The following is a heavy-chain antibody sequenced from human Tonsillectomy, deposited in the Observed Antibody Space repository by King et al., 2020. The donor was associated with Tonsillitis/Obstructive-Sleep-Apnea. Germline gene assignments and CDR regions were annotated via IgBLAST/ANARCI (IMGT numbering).Heavy chain of an antibody. D-gene: IGHD6-19*01. CDR2: INPNSGGA. Sequence: VQLVESGAEVKKPGASVKVSCKASGYSFTGYYMHWVRQAPGQGLEWMGWINPNSGGANYAQKFQGRVTMTRDTSVNTAYMELSRLRSDDTAVYYCAKDTSGWPVDYWGQGTLVTVSS. V-gene: IGHV1-2*02. J-gene: IGHJ4*02. CDR1: GYSFTGYY. CDR3: AKDTSGWPVDY.